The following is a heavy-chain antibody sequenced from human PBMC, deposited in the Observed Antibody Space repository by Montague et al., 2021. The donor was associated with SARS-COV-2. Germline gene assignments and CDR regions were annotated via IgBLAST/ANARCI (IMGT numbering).Heavy chain of an antibody. CDR1: GGSISSSSYY. CDR2: IYNSGST. CDR3: ARSWGQCLLWGYYFGY. Sequence: SETLSLTCTVSGGSISSSSYYWGWIRQPPGKGLEWIGSIYNSGSTYYNPSLKSRVTISVDTSKNQFSLKLSSVTAADTAVYYCARSWGQCLLWGYYFGYWGQGTLVTVSS. V-gene: IGHV4-39*01. D-gene: IGHD6-19*01. J-gene: IGHJ4*02.